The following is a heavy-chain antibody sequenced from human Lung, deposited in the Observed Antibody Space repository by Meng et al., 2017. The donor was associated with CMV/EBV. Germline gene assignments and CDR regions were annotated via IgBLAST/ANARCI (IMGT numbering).Heavy chain of an antibody. D-gene: IGHD4-11*01. V-gene: IGHV3-48*03. CDR3: ARDPGWDYSNQPTHYYGMDV. J-gene: IGHJ6*02. Sequence: GGSXRLSCAASGFTLSSYEMNWVRQAPGKGLEWIAYIGDSGRTLYYADSVKGRFTISSDNAENSLYLQMKSLRVEDTALYYCARDPGWDYSNQPTHYYGMDVWGQGTTVTVSS. CDR1: GFTLSSYE. CDR2: IGDSGRTL.